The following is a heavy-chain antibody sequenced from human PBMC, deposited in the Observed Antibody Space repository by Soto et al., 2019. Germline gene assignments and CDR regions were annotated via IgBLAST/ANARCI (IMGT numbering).Heavy chain of an antibody. Sequence: QMHLVQSGAEVEKPGSSVTVSCKTSGGPFNTNAISWLRQAPGQALEWVGGIIPMFTTRNYAQRIQGRLIFTTDEITSTVYMQLSSLRSDDTAIYFCARSRLVAGLDDYGGNSNAFDPWGQGTVVTVSS. CDR2: IIPMFTTR. D-gene: IGHD2-21*01. J-gene: IGHJ5*02. CDR3: ARSRLVAGLDDYGGNSNAFDP. V-gene: IGHV1-69*01. CDR1: GGPFNTNA.